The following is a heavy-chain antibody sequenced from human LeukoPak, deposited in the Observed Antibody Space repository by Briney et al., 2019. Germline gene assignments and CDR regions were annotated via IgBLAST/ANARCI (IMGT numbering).Heavy chain of an antibody. CDR1: GFTFSSYE. CDR2: ISSSGSTI. CDR3: ASFVYEYYYMDV. V-gene: IGHV3-48*03. J-gene: IGHJ6*03. Sequence: GGSLRLSCAASGFTFSSYEMKWVRQAPGKGLEWVSYISSSGSTIHYADSVKGRFTISRDNAKNTLYLQMNSLRAEDTAIYYCASFVYEYYYMDVWGKGTTVTVSS. D-gene: IGHD5/OR15-5a*01.